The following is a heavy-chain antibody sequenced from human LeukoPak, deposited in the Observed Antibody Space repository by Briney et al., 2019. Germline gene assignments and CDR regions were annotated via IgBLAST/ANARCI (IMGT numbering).Heavy chain of an antibody. Sequence: GASVKVSCKASGYTFTSYGISWVRQAPGQGPEWMGWISAYNGNTNYAQTLQGRVTMTTDTSTSTAYMELRSLRSDDTAVYYCARDHAFGYSYSPDYWGQGTLVTVSS. J-gene: IGHJ4*02. D-gene: IGHD5-18*01. CDR3: ARDHAFGYSYSPDY. V-gene: IGHV1-18*01. CDR2: ISAYNGNT. CDR1: GYTFTSYG.